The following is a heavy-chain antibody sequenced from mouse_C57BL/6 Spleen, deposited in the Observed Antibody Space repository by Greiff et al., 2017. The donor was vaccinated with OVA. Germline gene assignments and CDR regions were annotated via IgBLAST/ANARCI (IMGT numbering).Heavy chain of an antibody. Sequence: EVQLQQSGPELVKPGASVKIPCKASGYTFTDYNMDWVKQSHGKSLEWIGDINPNNGGTIYNQKFKGKATLTVDKSSSTAYMELRSLTSEDTAGDNWARSDGYYYAMDYWGQGTSVTVSS. CDR1: GYTFTDYN. CDR3: ARSDGYYYAMDY. J-gene: IGHJ4*01. D-gene: IGHD2-3*01. V-gene: IGHV1-18*01. CDR2: INPNNGGT.